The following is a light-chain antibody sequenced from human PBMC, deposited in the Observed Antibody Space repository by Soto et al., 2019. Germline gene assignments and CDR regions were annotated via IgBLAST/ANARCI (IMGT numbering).Light chain of an antibody. CDR3: HQYGVSPKT. CDR1: QSISANY. J-gene: IGKJ1*01. CDR2: GVS. Sequence: EIVLTQSPGTLSLSPGERATLSCRASQSISANYLAWYQQKPGQAPRLLIYGVSIRATGIPDRFAGSGSGPDFTLTISRLEPEEFAVYYCHQYGVSPKTFGQGTTVELK. V-gene: IGKV3-20*01.